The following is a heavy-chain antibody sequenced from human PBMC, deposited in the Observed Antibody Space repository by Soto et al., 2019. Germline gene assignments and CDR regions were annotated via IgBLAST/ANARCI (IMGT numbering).Heavy chain of an antibody. CDR2: MNPGSGDT. Sequence: QVKLVQSGAEVREPGASVKVYCKASGYSFTNNDVSWVRQATGQGLEWMGWMNPGSGDTGYAQKFQGRVTMTRDISIATAYMELSSLRSDDTAIYYCARMATFGSLNWFDPWGQGTLVTVSS. CDR3: ARMATFGSLNWFDP. D-gene: IGHD3-16*01. CDR1: GYSFTNND. V-gene: IGHV1-8*01. J-gene: IGHJ5*02.